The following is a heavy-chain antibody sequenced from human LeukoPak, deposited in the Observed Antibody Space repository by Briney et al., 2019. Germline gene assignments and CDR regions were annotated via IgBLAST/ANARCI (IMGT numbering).Heavy chain of an antibody. CDR2: IGPTGTDR. CDR1: GFTFSSCG. J-gene: IGHJ4*02. V-gene: IGHV3-21*01. Sequence: GGSLRLSCAASGFTFSSCGFNWVRQAPGKGLEWDSSIGPTGTDRYYADSVRGRFTISRDNAKNSMYLQMDSLRDEDTAVYYCATETIGRHYDYWGQGTLLTVSS. CDR3: ATETIGRHYDY. D-gene: IGHD1-14*01.